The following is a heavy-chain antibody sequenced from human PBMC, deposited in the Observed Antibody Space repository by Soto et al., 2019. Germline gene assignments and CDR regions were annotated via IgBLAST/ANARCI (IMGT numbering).Heavy chain of an antibody. CDR3: VGGGTAMVDY. CDR1: GGSISSGDYY. D-gene: IGHD5-18*01. J-gene: IGHJ4*02. CDR2: IYYSGST. V-gene: IGHV4-30-4*01. Sequence: PSETLSLTCTVSGGSISSGDYYWSWIRQPPGKGLEWIGYIYYSGSTYYNPSLKSRVTISVDTSKNQFSLKLSSVTAADTAVYYCVGGGTAMVDYWGQGTLVTVPS.